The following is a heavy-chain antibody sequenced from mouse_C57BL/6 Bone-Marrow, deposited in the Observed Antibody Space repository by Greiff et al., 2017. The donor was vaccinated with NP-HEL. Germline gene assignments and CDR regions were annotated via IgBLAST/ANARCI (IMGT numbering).Heavy chain of an antibody. D-gene: IGHD2-1*01. CDR2: IDPSDSYT. CDR1: GYTFTSYW. V-gene: IGHV1-69*01. Sequence: QVQLQQPGAELVMPGASVKLSCKASGYTFTSYWMHWVKQRPGTGLEWIGEIDPSDSYTNYNQKFKGKSTLTVDKSSSTAYMQLSSLTSEDSAVYYCARNDGNHAMDYWGQGTSVTVAS. CDR3: ARNDGNHAMDY. J-gene: IGHJ4*01.